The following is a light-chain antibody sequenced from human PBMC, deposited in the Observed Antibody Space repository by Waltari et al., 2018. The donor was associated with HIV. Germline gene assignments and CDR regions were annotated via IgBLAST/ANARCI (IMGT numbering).Light chain of an antibody. CDR3: CSYAGTYTYV. J-gene: IGLJ1*01. CDR1: ASAIGYFDY. Sequence: QSALTQPRSVSGSPGQSVTISCTGPASAIGYFDYVSWYQHYPGKAPKVIIYEVLQRPSGVPDRFTASKSGITASLTISGLQDEDEADYYCCSYAGTYTYVFGSGTTVTVL. CDR2: EVL. V-gene: IGLV2-11*01.